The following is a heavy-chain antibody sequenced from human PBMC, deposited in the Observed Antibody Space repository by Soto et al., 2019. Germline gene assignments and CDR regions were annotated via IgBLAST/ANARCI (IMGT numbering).Heavy chain of an antibody. Sequence: LRLSCSASGFTFSDYAMHWVRQAPGRGLEYVSAISSKGGSTYYSKSVKGRFTMSRDNSRNTLYLQMGSLRTEDMAVYYCARAPVYYGSAMYYFDYWGQGTLVTVSS. CDR1: GFTFSDYA. CDR3: ARAPVYYGSAMYYFDY. V-gene: IGHV3-64*01. J-gene: IGHJ4*02. D-gene: IGHD3-10*01. CDR2: ISSKGGST.